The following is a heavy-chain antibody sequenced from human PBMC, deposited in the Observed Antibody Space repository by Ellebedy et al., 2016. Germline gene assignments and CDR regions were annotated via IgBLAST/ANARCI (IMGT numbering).Heavy chain of an antibody. J-gene: IGHJ4*02. CDR1: GFTFSDYY. Sequence: GGSLRLSCAASGFTFSDYYMGWIRQAPGKGLEWVSYISSSSSYTNYADSVKGRFTISRDNAKNSLYLQMNSLRAEDTAVYYCAREGYSYGFFDYWGQGTLVTVSS. CDR2: ISSSSSYT. V-gene: IGHV3-11*06. D-gene: IGHD5-18*01. CDR3: AREGYSYGFFDY.